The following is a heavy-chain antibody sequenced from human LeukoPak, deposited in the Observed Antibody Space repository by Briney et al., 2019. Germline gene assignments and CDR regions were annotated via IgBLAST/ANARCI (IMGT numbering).Heavy chain of an antibody. Sequence: GGSLRLFCAASGFTFSSYGMHWVRQAPGKRLDWVAFIHHEGSNKYYADSVRGRFTISRDNSKNTLYLQMNSLRAEDTAVYFCAKGDKMLTWRRTYNRFDPWGQGTLVTVSS. V-gene: IGHV3-30*02. CDR1: GFTFSSYG. CDR2: IHHEGSNK. D-gene: IGHD3-16*01. CDR3: AKGDKMLTWRRTYNRFDP. J-gene: IGHJ5*02.